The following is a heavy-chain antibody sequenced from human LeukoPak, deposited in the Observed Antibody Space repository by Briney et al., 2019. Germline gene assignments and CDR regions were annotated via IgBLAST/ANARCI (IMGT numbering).Heavy chain of an antibody. D-gene: IGHD3-9*01. CDR2: ITWDGGST. V-gene: IGHV3-43D*04. J-gene: IGHJ4*02. CDR3: SKERLRYFDF. Sequence: HTGGSLRLSCAASGFTFDDYAMHWVRQAPGKGLEWVSLITWDGGSTFYADSVKGRLTISRDNSKNSLYLQMNSLRAEDTAFYYCSKERLRYFDFWGQGTLVTVSS. CDR1: GFTFDDYA.